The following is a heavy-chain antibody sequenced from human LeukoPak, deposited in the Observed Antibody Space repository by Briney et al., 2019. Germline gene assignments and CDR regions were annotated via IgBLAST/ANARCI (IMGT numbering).Heavy chain of an antibody. CDR1: GYTFTGYY. CDR2: INPNSGGT. CDR3: ARDYSSGWYFFDY. D-gene: IGHD6-19*01. J-gene: IGHJ4*02. V-gene: IGHV1-2*02. Sequence: ASVKVSCKASGYTFTGYYIHWLRQAPGQGLEWMGFINPNSGGTNYAQKFQGRVTMTRDTSISTAYMELSSLTSDDTAVYYCARDYSSGWYFFDYWGQGTLVTVSS.